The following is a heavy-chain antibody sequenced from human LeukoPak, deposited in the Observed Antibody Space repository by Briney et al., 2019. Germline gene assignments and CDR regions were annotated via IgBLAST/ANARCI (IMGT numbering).Heavy chain of an antibody. V-gene: IGHV3-21*01. J-gene: IGHJ4*02. CDR1: GFTFSSYT. D-gene: IGHD3-10*01. Sequence: KPGGSLRLSCAASGFTFSSYTMNWVRQAPGKGLEWVSSISRSNSFIYYADSVKGRFTISRDDARNSLYLQMNSLRAEDTAVYYCASHYGSGSSPFDHWGQGTLVTV. CDR3: ASHYGSGSSPFDH. CDR2: ISRSNSFI.